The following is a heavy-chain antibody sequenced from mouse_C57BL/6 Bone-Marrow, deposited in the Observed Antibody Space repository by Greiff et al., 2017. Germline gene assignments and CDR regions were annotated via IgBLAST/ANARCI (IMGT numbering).Heavy chain of an antibody. CDR1: GYTFTSYW. Sequence: QVQLKQPGAELVMPGASVKLSCKASGYTFTSYWMPWVKQRPGQGLEWIGEIDPSDSYTNYNQKFKGKSTLTVDKSSSTAYMQLSRLTSEDSAVYYCARGGGLRFDYWGQGTTLTVSS. CDR2: IDPSDSYT. V-gene: IGHV1-69*01. J-gene: IGHJ2*01. CDR3: ARGGGLRFDY. D-gene: IGHD2-4*01.